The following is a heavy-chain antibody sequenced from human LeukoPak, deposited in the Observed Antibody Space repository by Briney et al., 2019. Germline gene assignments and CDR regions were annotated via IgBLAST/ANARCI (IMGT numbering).Heavy chain of an antibody. Sequence: PGGSLRLSFAASGFTFSSYAMSWVRQAPGKGLEGVSAISGSGGSTYYADSVKGRFTISRDNSKNTLYLQMNSLRAEDTAVYYCAKDLAFFLSIPMIVVDAFDISGQGTMVTVSS. V-gene: IGHV3-23*01. CDR3: AKDLAFFLSIPMIVVDAFDI. J-gene: IGHJ3*02. D-gene: IGHD3-22*01. CDR1: GFTFSSYA. CDR2: ISGSGGST.